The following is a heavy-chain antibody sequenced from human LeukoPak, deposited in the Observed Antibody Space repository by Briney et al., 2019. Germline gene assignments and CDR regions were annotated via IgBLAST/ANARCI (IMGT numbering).Heavy chain of an antibody. CDR1: GYSISSGYY. CDR2: IYHSGST. V-gene: IGHV4-38-2*02. D-gene: IGHD6-19*01. CDR3: ARQTDSSGWSPYFDY. Sequence: TSETLSLTCTVSGYSISSGYYWGWIQQPPGKGLEWIGSIYHSGSTYYNPSLKSRVTISVDTSKNQFSLKLSSVTAADTAVYYCARQTDSSGWSPYFDYWGQGTLVTVSS. J-gene: IGHJ4*02.